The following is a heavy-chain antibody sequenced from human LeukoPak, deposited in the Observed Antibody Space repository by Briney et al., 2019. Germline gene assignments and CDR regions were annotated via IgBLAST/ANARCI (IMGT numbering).Heavy chain of an antibody. J-gene: IGHJ4*02. V-gene: IGHV3-33*01. D-gene: IGHD5-18*01. CDR2: IWHDGSNK. CDR3: ARTNPGYNSDY. CDR1: GFTFSNYG. Sequence: GGSLRLSCAASGFTFSNYGMHWVRQAPGKGLEWVAVIWHDGSNKYYADSVKGRFTISRDNSKNTLYLQMNSLRAEDTAVYYCARTNPGYNSDYWGQGTLVTVSS.